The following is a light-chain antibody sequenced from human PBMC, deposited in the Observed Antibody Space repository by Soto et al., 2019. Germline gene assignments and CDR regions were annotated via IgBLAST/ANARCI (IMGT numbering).Light chain of an antibody. CDR3: ASWDNNLSGYV. V-gene: IGLV1-47*01. CDR1: TSNIGKTF. Sequence: QSLLTQPPSASGTPGQTVNISCSGSTSNIGKTFVYWYQHFPGAAPQLLIYRNTLRPSGVPDRFSADKSGTSTSLAISGLRSEDEADYYCASWDNNLSGYVFGTGTKLTVL. CDR2: RNT. J-gene: IGLJ1*01.